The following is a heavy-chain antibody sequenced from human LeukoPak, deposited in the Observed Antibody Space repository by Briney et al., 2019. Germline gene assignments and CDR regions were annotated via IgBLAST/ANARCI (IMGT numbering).Heavy chain of an antibody. CDR2: INSGSTYT. D-gene: IGHD1-1*01. J-gene: IGHJ4*02. Sequence: GGSLRLSCAASGFTFSSYMMNWVRQVPGKGLEWVSSINSGSTYTYYTESVKGRFTVSRGNAKNSLFLQMNSLRAEDTAIYYCARSLTTLTYEGYWGQGTLVTVSS. CDR1: GFTFSSYM. V-gene: IGHV3-21*01. CDR3: ARSLTTLTYEGY.